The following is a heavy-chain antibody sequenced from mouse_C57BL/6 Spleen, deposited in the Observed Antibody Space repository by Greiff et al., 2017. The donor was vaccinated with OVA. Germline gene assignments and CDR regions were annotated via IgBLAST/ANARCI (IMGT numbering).Heavy chain of an antibody. D-gene: IGHD1-1*02. J-gene: IGHJ4*01. CDR2: ISSGGSYT. CDR3: ARLWYAMDY. Sequence: EVQGVESGGDLVKPGGSLKLSCAASGFTFSSYGMSWVRQTPDKRLEWVVTISSGGSYTYYPDSVKGRFTISRDNAKNTMYLQMSSLKSEDTAMYYCARLWYAMDYWGQGTSVTVSS. V-gene: IGHV5-6*01. CDR1: GFTFSSYG.